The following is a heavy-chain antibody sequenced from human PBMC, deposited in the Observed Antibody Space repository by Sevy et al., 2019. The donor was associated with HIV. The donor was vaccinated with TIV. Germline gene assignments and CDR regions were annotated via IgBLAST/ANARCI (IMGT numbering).Heavy chain of an antibody. D-gene: IGHD6-13*01. Sequence: GGSLRLSCAASGFTFSNAWMSWVRQAPGKGLEWVGRIKSKGNSYATAYAASVKGRFTISRDDSKNTVYLQMNSLKTEDTAVYYCTRGGARDSSSWYDYFDYWGQGTLVTVSS. CDR2: IKSKGNSYAT. CDR3: TRGGARDSSSWYDYFDY. CDR1: GFTFSNAW. V-gene: IGHV3-73*01. J-gene: IGHJ4*02.